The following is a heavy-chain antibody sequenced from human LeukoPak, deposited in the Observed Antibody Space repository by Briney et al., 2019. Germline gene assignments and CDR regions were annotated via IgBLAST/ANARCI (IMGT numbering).Heavy chain of an antibody. CDR1: GFTFSAYT. Sequence: PGGSLRLSCVASGFTFSAYTMHWVRQVPGKGLEWVSGISWNSRSIGYADSVKGRFTISRDNAKNSLYLQMNSLRAEDTALYYCAKLAAAGLYDYWGQGTLVTVSS. CDR2: ISWNSRSI. J-gene: IGHJ4*02. D-gene: IGHD6-13*01. CDR3: AKLAAAGLYDY. V-gene: IGHV3-9*01.